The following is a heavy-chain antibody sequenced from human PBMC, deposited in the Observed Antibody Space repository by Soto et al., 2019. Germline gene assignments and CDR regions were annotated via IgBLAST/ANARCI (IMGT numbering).Heavy chain of an antibody. V-gene: IGHV3-64*02. CDR2: ISSNGGST. CDR1: GFTFSSYA. D-gene: IGHD3-10*01. Sequence: GGSLRLSCAASGFTFSSYAMYWVRQAPGKGLEYVSAISSNGGSTYYADSVKGRFTISRDNSKNTLYLQMGSLRAEDMAVYYCARDSGYYYGSGPFDYWGQGTLVTVSS. CDR3: ARDSGYYYGSGPFDY. J-gene: IGHJ4*02.